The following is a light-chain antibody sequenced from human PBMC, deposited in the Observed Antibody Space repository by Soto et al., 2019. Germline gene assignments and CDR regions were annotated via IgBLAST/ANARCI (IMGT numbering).Light chain of an antibody. J-gene: IGKJ5*01. CDR2: GAS. CDR3: QQYGSSPIT. CDR1: QSVSSSY. V-gene: IGKV3-20*01. Sequence: EIVLTQSPCTLSLSPGERATLSCSVSQSVSSSYLAWYQQKPGQAPRLLIYGASSRATGIPDRFSGSGSGTDFTLTISRLEPEDFAVYYCQQYGSSPITFGQGTRLEIK.